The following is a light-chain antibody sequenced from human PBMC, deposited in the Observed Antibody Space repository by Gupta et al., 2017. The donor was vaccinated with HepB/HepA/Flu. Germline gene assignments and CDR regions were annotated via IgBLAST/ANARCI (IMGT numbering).Light chain of an antibody. CDR1: QSVSSY. J-gene: IGKJ4*01. V-gene: IGKV3-11*01. CDR3: QQRRNT. Sequence: ELVLKQAPATLSWSPGERATLSCRASQSVSSYLAWYQQKPGQAPRPLIYDAANSVTGIPAWFSGSGCGTDFTLTISSLEPEDFAVYYCQQRRNTFGGGTKVEIK. CDR2: DAA.